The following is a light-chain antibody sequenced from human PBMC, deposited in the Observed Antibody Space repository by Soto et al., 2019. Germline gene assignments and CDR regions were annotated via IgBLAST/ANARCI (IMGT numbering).Light chain of an antibody. CDR2: SAS. Sequence: DIQMTQSPSSLSASVGDRVTLTCRASQSISTSLNWYQQTPGKAPKLLIYSASSLHSGVPSRFSGSGSGTDFTLTISSLHPEDFATYYWQQSFTSPLTFGEGTKVDIK. J-gene: IGKJ4*01. V-gene: IGKV1-39*01. CDR3: QQSFTSPLT. CDR1: QSISTS.